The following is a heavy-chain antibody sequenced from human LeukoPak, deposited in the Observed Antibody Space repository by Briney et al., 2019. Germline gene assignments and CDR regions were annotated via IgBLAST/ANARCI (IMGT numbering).Heavy chain of an antibody. Sequence: SETLSLTCTVSGGSISSYYWGWVRQPPGKGLEWIGSIYYSGSTYYNPSLKSRVTISVDTSKNQFSLKLSSVTAADTAVYYCARQDRITIFGVVIIPGDYWGQGTLVTVSS. V-gene: IGHV4-39*01. CDR1: GGSISSYY. J-gene: IGHJ4*02. CDR3: ARQDRITIFGVVIIPGDY. CDR2: IYYSGST. D-gene: IGHD3-3*01.